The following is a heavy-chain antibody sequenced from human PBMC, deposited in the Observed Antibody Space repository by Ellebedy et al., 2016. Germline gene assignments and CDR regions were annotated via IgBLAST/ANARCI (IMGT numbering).Heavy chain of an antibody. D-gene: IGHD3-22*01. CDR2: ISWNSGGI. CDR1: GSTFDEYA. CDR3: AKGDSSGYYGGGYYFDY. J-gene: IGHJ4*02. V-gene: IGHV3-9*01. Sequence: SLKISCAASGSTFDEYAMHWVRQAPGKGLEWVSGISWNSGGIGYAASVKGRFTISRDNAKNSLYLQMNSLRAEDTALYYCAKGDSSGYYGGGYYFDYWGQGTLVTVSS.